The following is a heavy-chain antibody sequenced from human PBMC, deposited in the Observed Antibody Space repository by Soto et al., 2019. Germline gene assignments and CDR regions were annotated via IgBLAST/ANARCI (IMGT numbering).Heavy chain of an antibody. Sequence: PGGSLRLSCAASGFTFSTYAMNWVRQAPGKGLEWVSGISGSGDSTYYADSVKGRFTVSRDNAENSVILQMNSLRDEDSAVYFCVRDRDLYRDMFHADLWGQGTLVTVSS. CDR2: ISGSGDST. CDR1: GFTFSTYA. D-gene: IGHD3-10*02. J-gene: IGHJ4*01. V-gene: IGHV3-23*01. CDR3: VRDRDLYRDMFHADL.